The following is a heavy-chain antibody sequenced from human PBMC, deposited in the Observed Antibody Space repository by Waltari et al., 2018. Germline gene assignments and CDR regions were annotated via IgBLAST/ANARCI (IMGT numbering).Heavy chain of an antibody. V-gene: IGHV4-4*07. CDR2: IYPGGSK. CDR3: ARDQASRY. CDR1: VGSINGYH. J-gene: IGHJ4*02. Sequence: QVQLQESGPGLVKPSETLSLTCSVSVGSINGYHWSCIRQAPGTGLEWLGRIYPGGSKRYNPSLQSRVTMSEDTSKNQLSLKVTSVTAADTAVYYCARDQASRYWGQGILVTVSS.